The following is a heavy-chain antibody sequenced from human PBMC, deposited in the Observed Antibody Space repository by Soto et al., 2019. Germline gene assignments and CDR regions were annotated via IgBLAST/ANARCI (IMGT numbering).Heavy chain of an antibody. CDR1: GGSISSGGYS. CDR3: ARGSNSGGYYEAFDY. V-gene: IGHV4-30-2*01. D-gene: IGHD3-22*01. J-gene: IGHJ4*02. CDR2: IYQSGST. Sequence: QLQLQESGSGLVKPSQTLSLTCAVSGGSISSGGYSWSWIRQAPGKGLEWIGYIYQSGSTYYNPSLKSRVTIAVDRSSNQFSLKLSSVTDADTAVYYCARGSNSGGYYEAFDYWGQGTLVTISS.